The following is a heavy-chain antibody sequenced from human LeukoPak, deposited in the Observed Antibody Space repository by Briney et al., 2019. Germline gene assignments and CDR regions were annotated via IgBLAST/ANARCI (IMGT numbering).Heavy chain of an antibody. CDR3: ARDADSSDSFEY. CDR1: GYTLTGYY. V-gene: IGHV1-2*02. D-gene: IGHD3-22*01. J-gene: IGHJ4*02. CDR2: INPNSGGT. Sequence: ASVKVSCKASGYTLTGYYMHWVRQAPGQGLEWMGWINPNSGGTNYAQKFQGRVTMTRDTSISTAYMELSRLRSDDTAVYYCARDADSSDSFEYWGQGTLVTVSS.